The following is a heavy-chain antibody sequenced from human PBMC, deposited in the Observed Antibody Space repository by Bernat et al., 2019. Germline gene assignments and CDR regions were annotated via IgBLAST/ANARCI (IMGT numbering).Heavy chain of an antibody. Sequence: QITLKESGPTLVKPTQTLTLTCTFSGFSLSTRGVGVGWIRQPPGKALEWLALIYWDDDKRFSPSLRSRLTITKDTSKNQVVLTMTNMDPVDTATYYCAHRHEGQWLRYWGQGTLVTVSS. J-gene: IGHJ4*02. V-gene: IGHV2-5*02. CDR2: IYWDDDK. D-gene: IGHD6-19*01. CDR3: AHRHEGQWLRY. CDR1: GFSLSTRGVG.